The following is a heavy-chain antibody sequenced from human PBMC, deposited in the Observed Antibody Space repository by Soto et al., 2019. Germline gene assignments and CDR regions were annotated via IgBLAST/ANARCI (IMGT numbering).Heavy chain of an antibody. CDR3: AREDSSGWYLDY. Sequence: GASVKVSCKASGGTFSSYTISWVRQAPGQGLEWMGRIIPILGIANYAQKFQGRVTITADKSTSTAYMELSSLRSEDTAVYYCAREDSSGWYLDYWGQGTLVTVSS. V-gene: IGHV1-69*04. CDR1: GGTFSSYT. D-gene: IGHD6-19*01. CDR2: IIPILGIA. J-gene: IGHJ4*02.